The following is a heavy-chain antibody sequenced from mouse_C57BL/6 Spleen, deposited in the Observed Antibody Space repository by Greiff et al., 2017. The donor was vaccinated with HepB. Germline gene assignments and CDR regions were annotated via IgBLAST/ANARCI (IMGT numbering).Heavy chain of an antibody. CDR3: TRSRGDGNAWFAY. V-gene: IGHV1-15*01. J-gene: IGHJ3*01. D-gene: IGHD2-1*01. CDR1: GYTFTDYE. Sequence: VQLQQSGAELVRPGASVTLSCKASGYTFTDYEMHWVKQTPVHGLEWIGAIDPETGGTAYNQKFKGKAILTADKSSSTAYMELRSLTSEDSAVYYCTRSRGDGNAWFAYWGQGTLVTVSA. CDR2: IDPETGGT.